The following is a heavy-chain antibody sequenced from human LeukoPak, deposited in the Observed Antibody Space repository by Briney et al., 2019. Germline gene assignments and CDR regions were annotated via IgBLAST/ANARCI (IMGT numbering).Heavy chain of an antibody. CDR3: ARDMGGSGSYSY. Sequence: ASVKVSCKASGGSFSNFVITWVRQAPGQRLEWMGWINAGYSNTKYSQKFQGRVTITMDTSASTAYMELSSLRSEDTAVYYCARDMGGSGSYSYWGQGTLITVSS. CDR1: GGSFSNFV. J-gene: IGHJ4*02. D-gene: IGHD3-10*01. CDR2: INAGYSNT. V-gene: IGHV1-3*01.